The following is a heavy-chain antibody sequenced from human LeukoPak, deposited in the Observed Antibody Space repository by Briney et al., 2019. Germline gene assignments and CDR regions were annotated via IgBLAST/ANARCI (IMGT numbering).Heavy chain of an antibody. D-gene: IGHD3-10*01. CDR3: ARGGSRSRRGDDAFDI. Sequence: ASVKVSCKASGYTFTNYAMNWVRQAPGQGLEWMGWISAYNGNTELAQKFQGRVTLATDASTSTGYVELRSLTSDDTAVYFCARGGSRSRRGDDAFDIWGQGTMVTVSS. CDR2: ISAYNGNT. J-gene: IGHJ3*02. V-gene: IGHV1-18*01. CDR1: GYTFTNYA.